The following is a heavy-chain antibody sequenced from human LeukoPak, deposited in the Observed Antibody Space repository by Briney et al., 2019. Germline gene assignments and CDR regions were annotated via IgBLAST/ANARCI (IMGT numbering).Heavy chain of an antibody. CDR1: GFTFSSYG. J-gene: IGHJ4*02. CDR3: AKSSGYTYYSDY. Sequence: GGSLRLSCAASGFTFSSYGMSWVRQAPGKGLEWVSAISGSGGSTYYADSVKGRFTISRDNSKNTLYLQMNSLRAEDTAVYYCAKSSGYTYYSDYWGQGTLVTVSS. V-gene: IGHV3-23*01. CDR2: ISGSGGST. D-gene: IGHD3-16*02.